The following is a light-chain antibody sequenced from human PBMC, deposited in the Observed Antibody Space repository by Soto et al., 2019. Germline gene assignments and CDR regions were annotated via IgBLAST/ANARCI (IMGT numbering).Light chain of an antibody. J-gene: IGKJ2*01. CDR1: QSVNSK. CDR3: QQYSDWPPVT. Sequence: EIVMTQSPATLSVSPGERATVSCRASQSVNSKLAWYQQQPGQAPRVLIYGASTRATGIPARFSGSGSGTEFTLTISSLQSEDFAVYYCQQYSDWPPVTFGQGTKPEIK. V-gene: IGKV3-15*01. CDR2: GAS.